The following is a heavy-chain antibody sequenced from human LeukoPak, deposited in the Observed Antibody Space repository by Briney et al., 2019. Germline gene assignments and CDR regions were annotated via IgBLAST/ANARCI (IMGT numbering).Heavy chain of an antibody. J-gene: IGHJ6*03. CDR2: FDPEVGKI. Sequence: ASVKVSCKVSGYSLTELSMHWVRQAPGKGLEWMGGFDPEVGKIMYAEKLDGRLTVTDDTSTDTAYMQLSGLRLEDTAVYYCARGLYKNHGYSYGYEPVSRRTYYYYYYMDVWGKGTTVTVSS. V-gene: IGHV1-24*01. CDR1: GYSLTELS. CDR3: ARGLYKNHGYSYGYEPVSRRTYYYYYYMDV. D-gene: IGHD5-18*01.